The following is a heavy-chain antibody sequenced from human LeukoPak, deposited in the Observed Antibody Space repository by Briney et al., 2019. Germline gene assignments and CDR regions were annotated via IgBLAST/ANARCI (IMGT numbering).Heavy chain of an antibody. V-gene: IGHV5-51*01. Sequence: GESLKISCKGSGYSFTSYWIGWVRQMPGKGLEWMGIIYPGDSDIRYSPSFQGQVTISSAQSSSTAYLQWRSLQASDNAMYYCARRSSSWSPVDYWGQGTLVTVSS. CDR3: ARRSSSWSPVDY. CDR1: GYSFTSYW. D-gene: IGHD6-13*01. J-gene: IGHJ4*02. CDR2: IYPGDSDI.